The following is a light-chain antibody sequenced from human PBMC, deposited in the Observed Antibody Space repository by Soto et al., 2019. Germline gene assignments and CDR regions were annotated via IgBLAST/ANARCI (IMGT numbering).Light chain of an antibody. J-gene: IGKJ3*01. CDR2: DAS. CDR3: QQRSNWPSFT. V-gene: IGKV3-11*01. Sequence: PGERATLSCRASQSVSSYLAWYQQKPGQAPRLLIYDASNRATGIPARFSGSGSGTDFTLTISSLEPEDFAVYYCQQRSNWPSFTFGPGTKVDIK. CDR1: QSVSSY.